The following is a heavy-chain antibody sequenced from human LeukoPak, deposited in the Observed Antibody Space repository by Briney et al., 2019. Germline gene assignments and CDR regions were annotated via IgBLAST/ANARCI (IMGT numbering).Heavy chain of an antibody. CDR3: ARSYYYDRWGAFDI. CDR1: GGSISSYY. V-gene: IGHV4-59*01. J-gene: IGHJ3*02. Sequence: PSETLSLTCTVSGGSISSYYWSWIRQPPGKGLEWIGYIYYSGSTNYNPSLKSRVTISVDTSKNQFSLKLSSVTAADTAVYYCARSYYYDRWGAFDIRGQGTMVTVSS. D-gene: IGHD3-22*01. CDR2: IYYSGST.